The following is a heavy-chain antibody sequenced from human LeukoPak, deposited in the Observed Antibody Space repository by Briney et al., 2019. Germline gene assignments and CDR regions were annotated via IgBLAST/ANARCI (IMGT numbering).Heavy chain of an antibody. Sequence: GASVKVSCKASGYSFTSYGISWVRQAPGQVLEWMGWISAYNGNTNYAQKLQGRVTMTTDTSTSTGYMELRSLRSDDTAVYYCARVKQSRTDYWGQGTLVTVSS. J-gene: IGHJ4*02. D-gene: IGHD1/OR15-1a*01. CDR2: ISAYNGNT. V-gene: IGHV1-18*01. CDR1: GYSFTSYG. CDR3: ARVKQSRTDY.